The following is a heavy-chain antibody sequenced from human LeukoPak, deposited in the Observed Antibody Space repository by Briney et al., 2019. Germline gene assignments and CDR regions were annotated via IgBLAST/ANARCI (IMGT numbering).Heavy chain of an antibody. CDR1: GGTFSSYA. CDR3: ARVSYGSGSYWEQIYAFDI. D-gene: IGHD3-10*01. V-gene: IGHV1-69*05. Sequence: SVKVSCKASGGTFSSYAISWVRQAPGQGLEWMGRIIPIFGTANYAQKFQGRVTITTDESTSTAYMELSSLRSEDTAVYYCARVSYGSGSYWEQIYAFDIWGQGTMVTVSS. J-gene: IGHJ3*02. CDR2: IIPIFGTA.